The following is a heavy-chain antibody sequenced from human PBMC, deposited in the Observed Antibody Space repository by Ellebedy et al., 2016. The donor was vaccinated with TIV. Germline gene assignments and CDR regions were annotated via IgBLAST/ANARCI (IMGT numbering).Heavy chain of an antibody. V-gene: IGHV3-23*01. CDR1: GFTFSSYA. CDR3: AGPVLLGLSWWYFDL. CDR2: FGVSGDRA. Sequence: GESLKISCAASGFTFSSYAMSWVRQAPGKGLEWVSGFGVSGDRAYYADSVKGRCTTSRDNSKNTLYLQLNSLRVEDTAIYYCAGPVLLGLSWWYFDLWGRGTLVTVSS. J-gene: IGHJ2*01. D-gene: IGHD7-27*01.